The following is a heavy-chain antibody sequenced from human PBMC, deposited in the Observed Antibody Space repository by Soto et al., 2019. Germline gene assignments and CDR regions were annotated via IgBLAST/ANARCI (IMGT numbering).Heavy chain of an antibody. D-gene: IGHD6-19*01. V-gene: IGHV3-7*01. CDR3: ASGRGSGWYWVY. J-gene: IGHJ4*02. CDR2: IKQDGSEK. CDR1: GFTFSSYW. Sequence: GGSLRLSCAASGFTFSSYWMSWVRQAPGKGLEWVANIKQDGSEKYYVDSVKGRFTISRDNAKNSLYLQMNSLRAEDTAVHYCASGRGSGWYWVYWGQGTLVTVSS.